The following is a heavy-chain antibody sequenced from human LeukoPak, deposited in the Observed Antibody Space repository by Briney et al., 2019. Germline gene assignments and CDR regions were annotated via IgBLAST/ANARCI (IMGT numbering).Heavy chain of an antibody. CDR1: GYTFTGYY. J-gene: IGHJ6*02. Sequence: ASVKVSCKASGYTFTGYYMHWVRQAPGQGLEWMGWINPNSGGTNYAQKFQGRVTMTRDTSISTAYMELSGLRSDDTAVYYCARGIAAAADKGGYYYYYYGMDVWGQGTTVTVSS. D-gene: IGHD6-13*01. CDR3: ARGIAAAADKGGYYYYYYGMDV. CDR2: INPNSGGT. V-gene: IGHV1-2*02.